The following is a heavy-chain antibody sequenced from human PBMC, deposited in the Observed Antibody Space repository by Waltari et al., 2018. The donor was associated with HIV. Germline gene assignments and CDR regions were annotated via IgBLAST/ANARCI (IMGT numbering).Heavy chain of an antibody. CDR3: ANMGGYYYDSSGYYYDFDY. J-gene: IGHJ4*02. V-gene: IGHV3-48*01. Sequence: EVQLVESGGGLVQPGGSLRLSCAASGFTFSSYSMNWVRQAPGKGLEWVSYIRSSSSTIYYADSVKGRFTISRDNAKNSLYLQRNSLRAEDTAVYYCANMGGYYYDSSGYYYDFDYWGQGTLVTVSS. D-gene: IGHD3-22*01. CDR2: IRSSSSTI. CDR1: GFTFSSYS.